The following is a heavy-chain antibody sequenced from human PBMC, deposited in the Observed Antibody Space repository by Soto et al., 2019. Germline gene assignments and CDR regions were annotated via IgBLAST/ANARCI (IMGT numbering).Heavy chain of an antibody. CDR2: IYPGDSDT. CDR3: ARLDDYSNYGGWFDP. Sequence: EVQLVQSGAEVKKPGESLKISCKGSGYSFTSYWIGWVRQMPGKGLEWMGIIYPGDSDTRYSPSFQGQVTISADKSISTAYLQWISLKASATAMYYCARLDDYSNYGGWFDPWGQGTLVTVSS. CDR1: GYSFTSYW. D-gene: IGHD4-4*01. J-gene: IGHJ5*02. V-gene: IGHV5-51*01.